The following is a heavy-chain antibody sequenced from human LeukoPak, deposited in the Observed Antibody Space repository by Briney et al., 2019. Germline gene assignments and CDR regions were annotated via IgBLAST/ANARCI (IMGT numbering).Heavy chain of an antibody. CDR2: INGGGVDT. CDR1: GFTFSSYA. J-gene: IGHJ4*02. V-gene: IGHV3-23*01. D-gene: IGHD6-13*01. Sequence: GGSLRLSCAASGFTFSSYAMSWVRQAPGKGLEWVSTINGGGVDTHYADSVGGRFTISRDNSKNTLYLQTNSLRTEDTAIYYCARVSGAAAATGGYFDYWGQGTLVTVSS. CDR3: ARVSGAAAATGGYFDY.